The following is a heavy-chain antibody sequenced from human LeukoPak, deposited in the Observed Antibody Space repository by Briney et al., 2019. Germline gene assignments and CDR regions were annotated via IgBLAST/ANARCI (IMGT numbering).Heavy chain of an antibody. D-gene: IGHD4-23*01. CDR2: IWYDGSNK. Sequence: GSLRLSCAASGFTFSSYGMHWVRQAPGKGLEWVAFIWYDGSNKYYADSVKGRFTISRDNSQNTLYLQMNSLRAEDTAVYYCAKDGDYGSNRRLLRHFDYWGQGTLVTVSS. J-gene: IGHJ4*02. V-gene: IGHV3-30*02. CDR3: AKDGDYGSNRRLLRHFDY. CDR1: GFTFSSYG.